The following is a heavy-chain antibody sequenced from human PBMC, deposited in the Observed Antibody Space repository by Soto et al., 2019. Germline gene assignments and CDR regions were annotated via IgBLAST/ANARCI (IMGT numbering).Heavy chain of an antibody. Sequence: QVQLVQSGAEVKKPGSSVKVSCKASGGTFRNSAFSWVRQAAGQGLEWMGGIVPVFSTGAYAQKFPGRVTIFADESTRTVSMELRSLRSEDTAVYYWAKEDGSHSRAFDHWGQGTLVTVSS. CDR2: IVPVFSTG. J-gene: IGHJ4*02. CDR3: AKEDGSHSRAFDH. D-gene: IGHD2-21*01. CDR1: GGTFRNSA. V-gene: IGHV1-69*01.